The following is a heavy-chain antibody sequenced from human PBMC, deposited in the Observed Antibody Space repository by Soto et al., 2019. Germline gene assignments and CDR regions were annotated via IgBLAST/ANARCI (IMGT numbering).Heavy chain of an antibody. CDR1: GGSFSGYD. J-gene: IGHJ4*02. CDR3: ARDKITGLFDY. Sequence: SETLSLTCAVYGGSFSGYDWSWIRQPPGTGLEWIGEINHSGSTNYNPSLKSRVTISVDTSKNQFSLKLTSVTAADTAVYYCARDKITGLFDYWGQGTLVTVSS. V-gene: IGHV4-34*01. D-gene: IGHD2-8*02. CDR2: INHSGST.